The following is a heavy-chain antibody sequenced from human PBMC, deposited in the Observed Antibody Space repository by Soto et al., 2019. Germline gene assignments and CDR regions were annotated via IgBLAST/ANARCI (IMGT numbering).Heavy chain of an antibody. V-gene: IGHV2-70*04. Sequence: HTQPVAMVYISAGSLPITNRVRISWLRQPPGKALEWLGRVDWNDDSFYDTSLTTRLTISKEHSKNRVVLTLTNVDPVDTATYYCARMKLLGPYYFDFWGQGALVTVSS. D-gene: IGHD1-26*01. CDR3: ARMKLLGPYYFDF. J-gene: IGHJ4*02. CDR1: GSLPITNRVR. CDR2: VDWNDDS.